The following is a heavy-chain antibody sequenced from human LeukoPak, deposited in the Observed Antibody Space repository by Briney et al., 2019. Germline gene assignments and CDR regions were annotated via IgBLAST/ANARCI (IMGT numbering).Heavy chain of an antibody. CDR2: IKSKTDGGTT. CDR1: GFTVSSNY. Sequence: GGSLRLSCAASGFTVSSNYMSWVRQAPGKGLEWVGRIKSKTDGGTTDYAAPVKGGFTISRDDSKNTLYLQMNSLKTEDTAVYYCTTDSEYYYGSGGTDWFDPWGQGTLVTVSS. D-gene: IGHD3-10*01. J-gene: IGHJ5*02. CDR3: TTDSEYYYGSGGTDWFDP. V-gene: IGHV3-15*01.